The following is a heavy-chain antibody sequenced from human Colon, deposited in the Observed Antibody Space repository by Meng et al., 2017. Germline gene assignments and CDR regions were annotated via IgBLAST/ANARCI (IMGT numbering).Heavy chain of an antibody. CDR1: GFSFNTYS. CDR3: ARDDDGSGHWRFYFDY. D-gene: IGHD3-22*01. CDR2: ISDTSDFR. V-gene: IGHV3-21*01. Sequence: GESLKISCAASGFSFNTYSMNWVRQAPGKGLEWVSSISDTSDFRLYADSVKGRFTISRDNAKNSLYLQMNSLRAEDTAVYYCARDDDGSGHWRFYFDYWGQGTLVTVSS. J-gene: IGHJ4*02.